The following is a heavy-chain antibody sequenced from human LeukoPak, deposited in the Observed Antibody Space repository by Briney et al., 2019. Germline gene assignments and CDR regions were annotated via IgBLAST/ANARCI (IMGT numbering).Heavy chain of an antibody. CDR2: IYSGGST. CDR3: ARGPTYYDFWGGYLLSCGMDV. V-gene: IGHV3-66*01. J-gene: IGHJ6*02. CDR1: GFTVSSNY. D-gene: IGHD3-3*01. Sequence: PGGSLRLSCAASGFTVSSNYMSWVRQAPGKGLEWVSVIYSGGSTYYADSVKGRFTISRDNSKNTLYLQMNSLRAEDTAVYYCARGPTYYDFWGGYLLSCGMDVWGQGTTVTVSS.